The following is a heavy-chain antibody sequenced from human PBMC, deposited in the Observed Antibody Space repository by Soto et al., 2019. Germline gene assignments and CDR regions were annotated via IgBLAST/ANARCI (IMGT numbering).Heavy chain of an antibody. CDR1: GYTFTSYY. CDR2: INPSGGST. Sequence: ASVKASCKASGYTFTSYYMHWVRQAPGQGLEWMGIINPSGGSTSYAQKFQGRVTMTRDTSTSTVYMELSSLRSEDTAVYYCAREAGGEVRFLEWLSNYYYYYGMDVWGQGTTVTVSS. V-gene: IGHV1-46*01. J-gene: IGHJ6*02. D-gene: IGHD3-3*01. CDR3: AREAGGEVRFLEWLSNYYYYYGMDV.